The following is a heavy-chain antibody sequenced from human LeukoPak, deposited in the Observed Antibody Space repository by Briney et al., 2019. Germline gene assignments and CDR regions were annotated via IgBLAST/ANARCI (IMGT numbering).Heavy chain of an antibody. V-gene: IGHV3-21*01. J-gene: IGHJ4*02. CDR3: ARDYGRAVAAPFDY. CDR1: GFTFSSYS. Sequence: GGTLRLSCAASGFTFSSYSMNWVRQAPGKGLEWVSSISSSSSYIYYADSVKGRFTISRDNAKNSLYLQMNSLRAEDTAVYYCARDYGRAVAAPFDYWGQGTLVTVSS. CDR2: ISSSSSYI. D-gene: IGHD6-19*01.